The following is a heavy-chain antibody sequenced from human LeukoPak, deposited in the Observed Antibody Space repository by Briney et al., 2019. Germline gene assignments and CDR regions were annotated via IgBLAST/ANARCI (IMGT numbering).Heavy chain of an antibody. Sequence: SVKVSCKASGCTFSSYAISWVRQAPGQGLEWMGRIIPIFGIANYAQKFQRRVTITADKSTRTAHMELSSLRSEETAVYYCARDISSLPSWGQGTLVTVSP. CDR3: ARDISSLPS. CDR1: GCTFSSYA. D-gene: IGHD3-10*01. V-gene: IGHV1-69*04. J-gene: IGHJ5*02. CDR2: IIPIFGIA.